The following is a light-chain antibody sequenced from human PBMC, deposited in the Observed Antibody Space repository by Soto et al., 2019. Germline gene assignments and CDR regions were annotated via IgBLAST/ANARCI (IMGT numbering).Light chain of an antibody. V-gene: IGKV1-27*01. CDR2: GAS. CDR1: QGIGDY. J-gene: IGKJ4*02. Sequence: DIQMTQSPSSRAASVGDRVTITCRASQGIGDYLAWYQKKPGKAPNLLISGASTLQSGVPSLFSGSGSGTDFTLTIVSLHPEDVATYHCQRYTSAPHTFGGGTKVEIK. CDR3: QRYTSAPHT.